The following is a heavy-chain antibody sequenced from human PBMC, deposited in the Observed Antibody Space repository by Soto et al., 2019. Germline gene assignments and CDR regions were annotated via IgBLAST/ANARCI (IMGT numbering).Heavy chain of an antibody. CDR3: ARHCPAYCLSS. Sequence: QVQLQESGPGLVKPSGTLSLTCAVSGDSISTNYWWSWVRQPPGKGLEWIGETHHSRGPNYSPSLQHRVTISVDESNSQFSLRLSSVTAADTAIYFFARHCPAYCLSSWGQGTLVTVSS. CDR1: GDSISTNYW. V-gene: IGHV4-4*02. D-gene: IGHD2-21*01. J-gene: IGHJ5*02. CDR2: THHSRGP.